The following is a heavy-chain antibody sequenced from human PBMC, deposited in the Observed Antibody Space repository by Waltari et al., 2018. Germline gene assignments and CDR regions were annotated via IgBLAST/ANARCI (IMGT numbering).Heavy chain of an antibody. J-gene: IGHJ5*02. V-gene: IGHV1-69*12. Sequence: QVQLVQSGAEVRKPGSSVKVSCKASGGTFGSYAITWVRQAPGEGLEWMGGVIPIFGTAPNYAQKFQGRLTIAADESTATGYMDLSSVRSDDTAVYYCARRQLGGAFDPWGQGTLVSVSS. CDR1: GGTFGSYA. CDR2: VIPIFGTAP. D-gene: IGHD3-16*01. CDR3: ARRQLGGAFDP.